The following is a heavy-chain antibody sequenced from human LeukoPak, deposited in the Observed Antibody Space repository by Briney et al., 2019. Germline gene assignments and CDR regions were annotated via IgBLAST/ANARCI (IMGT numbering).Heavy chain of an antibody. V-gene: IGHV4-39*07. Sequence: SETLSLTCTVSGGSISNSSYYWGWIRQPPGKGLDWIGSIYYSGNTYYNPSLMSRVTISVDTSKNQFSLKLSSVTAADTAVYYCARTAAISSYYYYYMDVWGKGTTVTVSS. CDR3: ARTAAISSYYYYYMDV. CDR2: IYYSGNT. J-gene: IGHJ6*03. CDR1: GGSISNSSYY. D-gene: IGHD2-2*01.